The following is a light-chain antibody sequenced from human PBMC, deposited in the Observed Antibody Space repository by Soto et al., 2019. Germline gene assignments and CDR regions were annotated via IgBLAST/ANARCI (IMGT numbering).Light chain of an antibody. V-gene: IGLV3-21*04. Sequence: SYELTQPPSVSVAPGKTARTTCGGNNIGSKSVHWYQQKPGQAPVLVIYYDSDRPSGIPERFSGSNSGNTATLTISRVEAGDEADYYCKVWDSSSDHPYVFGTGTKLTVL. J-gene: IGLJ1*01. CDR3: KVWDSSSDHPYV. CDR2: YDS. CDR1: NIGSKS.